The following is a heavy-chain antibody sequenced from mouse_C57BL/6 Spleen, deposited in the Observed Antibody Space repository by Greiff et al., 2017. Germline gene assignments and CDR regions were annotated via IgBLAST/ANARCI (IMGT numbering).Heavy chain of an antibody. J-gene: IGHJ4*01. CDR2: IYPGDGDT. D-gene: IGHD2-4*01. V-gene: IGHV1-80*01. CDR1: GYAFSSYW. Sequence: VKLMESGAELVKPGASVKISCKASGYAFSSYWMNWVKQRPGKGLEWIGQIYPGDGDTNYNGKFKGKATLTADKSSSTAYMQLSSLTSEDSAVYFCARNYYDYDASYAMDYWGQGTSVTVSS. CDR3: ARNYYDYDASYAMDY.